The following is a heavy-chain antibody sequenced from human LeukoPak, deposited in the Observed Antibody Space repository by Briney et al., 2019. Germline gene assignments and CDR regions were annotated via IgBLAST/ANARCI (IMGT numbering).Heavy chain of an antibody. CDR3: ARAGYYDILTGRRGYFDY. V-gene: IGHV3-53*01. CDR2: IYSGGST. Sequence: PGGSLRLSCAASGFTVSSNYMSWVRQAPGKGLEWVSVIYSGGSTYYADSVKGRFTISRDNSKNTLYLQMNSLRAEDTAVYYCARAGYYDILTGRRGYFDYWGQGTLVTVSS. CDR1: GFTVSSNY. D-gene: IGHD3-9*01. J-gene: IGHJ4*02.